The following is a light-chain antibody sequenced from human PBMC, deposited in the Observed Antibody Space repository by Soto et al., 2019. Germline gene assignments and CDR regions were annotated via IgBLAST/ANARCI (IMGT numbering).Light chain of an antibody. CDR3: QQYNSYPLT. Sequence: DIQMTQSPSTLSASVGDRVTITCRASQSISSWLAWYQQKPGKAPKLLIYKASSLESGVPSRFSGSGSGTEYTLSISILQPDDFATYYCQQYNSYPLTFGGGTNVDIK. V-gene: IGKV1-5*03. CDR1: QSISSW. J-gene: IGKJ4*01. CDR2: KAS.